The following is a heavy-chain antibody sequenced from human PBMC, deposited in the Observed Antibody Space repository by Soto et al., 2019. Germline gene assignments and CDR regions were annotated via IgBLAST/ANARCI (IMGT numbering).Heavy chain of an antibody. CDR1: GGSVSSGSYY. D-gene: IGHD2-15*01. CDR2: IYYSGST. V-gene: IGHV4-61*01. CDR3: ARDVGYCSGGSCPDAFDI. J-gene: IGHJ3*02. Sequence: PSETLSLTCTVSGGSVSSGSYYWSWIRQPPRKGLEWIGYIYYSGSTNYNPSLKSRVTISVDTSKNQFSLKLSSVTAADTAVYYCARDVGYCSGGSCPDAFDIWGQGTMVTVSS.